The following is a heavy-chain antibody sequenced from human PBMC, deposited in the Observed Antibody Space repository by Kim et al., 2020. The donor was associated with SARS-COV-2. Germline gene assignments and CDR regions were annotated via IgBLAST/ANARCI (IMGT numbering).Heavy chain of an antibody. J-gene: IGHJ5*02. D-gene: IGHD3-10*01. CDR3: AREDRVTMVRGISNWFDP. Sequence: SETLSLTCTVSGGSVSSGSYYWSWIRQPPGKGLEWIGYIYYSGSTNYNPSLKSRVTISVDTSKNQFSLKLSSVTAADTAVYYCAREDRVTMVRGISNWFDPWGQGTLVTVSS. V-gene: IGHV4-61*01. CDR2: IYYSGST. CDR1: GGSVSSGSYY.